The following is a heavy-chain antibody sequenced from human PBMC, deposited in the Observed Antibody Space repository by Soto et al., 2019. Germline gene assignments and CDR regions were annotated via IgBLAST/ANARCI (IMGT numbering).Heavy chain of an antibody. CDR2: ISSSSSTI. CDR1: GFTFSSYS. J-gene: IGHJ4*01. Sequence: GGSLRLSCAASGFTFSSYSMNWVRQAPGKGLEWVSYISSSSSTIYYADSVKGRFTISIDNAKNSLYLQMNSLRDEDTAVYYCASEYGGSHDYDSSGYITYFAYWDQGTLVTVSS. CDR3: ASEYGGSHDYDSSGYITYFAY. D-gene: IGHD3-22*01. V-gene: IGHV3-48*02.